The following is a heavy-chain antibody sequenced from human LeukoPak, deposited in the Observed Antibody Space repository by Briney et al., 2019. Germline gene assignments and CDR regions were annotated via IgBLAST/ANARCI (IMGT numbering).Heavy chain of an antibody. CDR2: IYDSGST. CDR3: ANLWFGELYEDWFDP. D-gene: IGHD3-10*01. CDR1: GGSISRYY. Sequence: SDTLCLICTVSGGSISRYYWSWIRQPPGKGLELIGYIYDSGSTNYNPSLKSRVTISGDTSKNQFSLKLRSVTAADTAVYYCANLWFGELYEDWFDPWGQGTLVTVSS. J-gene: IGHJ5*02. V-gene: IGHV4-59*08.